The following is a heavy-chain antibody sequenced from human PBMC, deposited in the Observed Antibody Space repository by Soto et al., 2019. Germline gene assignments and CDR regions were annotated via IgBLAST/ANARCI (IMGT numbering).Heavy chain of an antibody. D-gene: IGHD5-18*01. CDR3: ARTGYSYGYGMDV. J-gene: IGHJ6*02. CDR1: GFAFSSYS. V-gene: IGHV3-48*02. Sequence: PVGPLRLSCAASGFAFSSYSMNWVRKAPGKGLEWVSYISSSSSTIYYADSVKGRFTISRDNATNSLYLQMNSLRDEDTTVYYCARTGYSYGYGMDVWGQGTTVTVSS. CDR2: ISSSSSTI.